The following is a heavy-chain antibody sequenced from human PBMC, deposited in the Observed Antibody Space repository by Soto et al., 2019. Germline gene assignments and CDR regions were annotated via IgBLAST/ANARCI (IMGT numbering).Heavy chain of an antibody. Sequence: QVQLVQSGAEMKKPGSSGKVSCQSSGGTFNTYAMNWVRPAPGQGPEWMGDISPMFVAANYTPKFQGRVTITADESTGTSYMQLSSLTSEDTALYFCAREVQVHTPAFVYWGQGTLVTVSS. D-gene: IGHD3-10*01. CDR2: ISPMFVAA. J-gene: IGHJ4*02. CDR3: AREVQVHTPAFVY. V-gene: IGHV1-69*19. CDR1: GGTFNTYA.